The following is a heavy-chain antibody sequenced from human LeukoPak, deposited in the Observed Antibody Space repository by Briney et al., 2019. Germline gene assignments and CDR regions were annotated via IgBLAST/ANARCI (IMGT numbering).Heavy chain of an antibody. D-gene: IGHD2-2*01. CDR1: GGTFSSYA. V-gene: IGHV1-69*05. J-gene: IGHJ5*02. CDR2: IIPIFGTA. Sequence: SVKVSCKASGGTFSSYAISWVRQAPGQGLEWMGRIIPIFGTANYAQKFQGRVTITTDDSTSTAYMELSSLRSEDTAVYYCARGGYCSSTSCFNWFDPWGQGTLVTVSS. CDR3: ARGGYCSSTSCFNWFDP.